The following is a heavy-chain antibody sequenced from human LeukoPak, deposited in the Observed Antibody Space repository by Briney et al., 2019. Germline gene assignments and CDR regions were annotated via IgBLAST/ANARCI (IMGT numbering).Heavy chain of an antibody. J-gene: IGHJ4*02. D-gene: IGHD2-15*01. Sequence: GGSLRLSRAASGFTFSSYWMSWVRQAPGKGLEWVANIKQDGSEKYYVNSVKGRFTISRDNAKNSLYLQMNSLRAEDTAVYYCAREWRGVGYCSGGSYYYFDYWGQGTLVTVSS. CDR2: IKQDGSEK. V-gene: IGHV3-7*01. CDR3: AREWRGVGYCSGGSYYYFDY. CDR1: GFTFSSYW.